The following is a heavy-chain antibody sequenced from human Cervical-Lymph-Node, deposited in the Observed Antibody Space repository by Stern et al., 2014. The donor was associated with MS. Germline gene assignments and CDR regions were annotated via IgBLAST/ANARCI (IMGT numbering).Heavy chain of an antibody. CDR1: GGTFSSSD. CDR3: ALGGFGHYFEY. D-gene: IGHD3-10*01. J-gene: IGHJ4*02. Sequence: QLQLVQSGAEVQTPGSSVKVSCRASGGTFSSSDISWVRQAPGQGLEWVRSSIPTIETANYAEKDHGRVTITADESTSTAYMELSSLRSEDTAIYYCALGGFGHYFEYCGQGTLVTVSS. V-gene: IGHV1-69*18. CDR2: SIPTIETA.